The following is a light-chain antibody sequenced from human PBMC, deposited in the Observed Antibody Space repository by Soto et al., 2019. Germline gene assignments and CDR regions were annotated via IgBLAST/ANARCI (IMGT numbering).Light chain of an antibody. CDR1: QNITNN. J-gene: IGKJ1*01. Sequence: DIQMTQSPSSLSASIGDRVTITCQASQNITNNLAWYQLKPGKAPNLLIYEASSLQSGVPSRFSGSGSGTEFTLTISSLQPDDFATYFCQQYNTDSRMWAFGQGTKVDIK. CDR2: EAS. V-gene: IGKV1-5*03. CDR3: QQYNTDSRMWA.